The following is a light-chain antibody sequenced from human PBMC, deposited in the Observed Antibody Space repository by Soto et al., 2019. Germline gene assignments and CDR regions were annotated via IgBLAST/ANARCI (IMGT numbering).Light chain of an antibody. CDR3: QQSYSTPRT. CDR1: QSISSY. Sequence: DIQMTQSPSSLSASVGDRVTITCRASQSISSYLNWYQQKPGKAPKLLIYAASSLQSGVPSRFSGSGSGTDFTLTISSPQPEDFATYYCQQSYSTPRTFGQGTK. J-gene: IGKJ1*01. V-gene: IGKV1-39*01. CDR2: AAS.